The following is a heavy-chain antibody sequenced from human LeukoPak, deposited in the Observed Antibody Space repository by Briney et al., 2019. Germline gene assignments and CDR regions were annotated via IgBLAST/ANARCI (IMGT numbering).Heavy chain of an antibody. D-gene: IGHD3-10*01. V-gene: IGHV4-30-4*01. J-gene: IGHJ3*02. CDR2: IYYSGST. CDR3: ARTRAPRPKGSYYYGSGDYYDAFDI. Sequence: SETLSLTCTVSGGSTSSGDYYWSWIRQPPGKGLEWIGYIYYSGSTYYNPSLKSRVTISVDTSKNQFSLKLSSVTTADTAVYFCARTRAPRPKGSYYYGSGDYYDAFDIWGQGTMVTVSS. CDR1: GGSTSSGDYY.